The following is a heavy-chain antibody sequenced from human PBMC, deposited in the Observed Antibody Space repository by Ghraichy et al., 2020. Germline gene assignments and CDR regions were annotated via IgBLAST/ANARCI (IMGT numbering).Heavy chain of an antibody. CDR1: GFTFSGYA. Sequence: GGSLRLSCAASGFTFSGYAMTWVRQAPGKGLEWVSAISSTAGNTYYVDSVKGRFTISRDHSKNTLYLQMNSLRAEDTAIYYCAKPLTTFGYFDSWGQGTLVTVSS. D-gene: IGHD2/OR15-2a*01. CDR3: AKPLTTFGYFDS. V-gene: IGHV3-23*01. CDR2: ISSTAGNT. J-gene: IGHJ4*02.